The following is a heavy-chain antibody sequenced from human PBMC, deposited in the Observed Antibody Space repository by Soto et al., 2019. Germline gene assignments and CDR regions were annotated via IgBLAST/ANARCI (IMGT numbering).Heavy chain of an antibody. CDR2: IYNSGTT. D-gene: IGHD4-17*01. J-gene: IGHJ2*01. CDR3: ARMTTLTLYYYFDL. CDR1: GVSISGYH. Sequence: QVQLQESGPGLVKPSGTLSLTCVVSGVSISGYHWGWIRQSPGKGLEWVGYIYNSGTTKYNASLESRLTISVETPKNQFSMRLRSMTAADTAVYYCARMTTLTLYYYFDLWGRGTPVIVSS. V-gene: IGHV4-59*08.